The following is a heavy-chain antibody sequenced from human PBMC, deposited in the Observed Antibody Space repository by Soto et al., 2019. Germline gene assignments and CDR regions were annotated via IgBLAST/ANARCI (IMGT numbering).Heavy chain of an antibody. J-gene: IGHJ6*03. CDR3: ANESTRYYFMDV. V-gene: IGHV3-23*01. CDR1: GFTFSRYA. Sequence: EVQLLESGGDLVQPGGSLRLSCPASGFTFSRYAMSWVRQTPGEGLEWVSGISGSGDSTYYADSVKGRFTISRDNSKNTLYLQMSSLRAEDTALYYCANESTRYYFMDVWGKGTTVTVSS. D-gene: IGHD4-17*01. CDR2: ISGSGDST.